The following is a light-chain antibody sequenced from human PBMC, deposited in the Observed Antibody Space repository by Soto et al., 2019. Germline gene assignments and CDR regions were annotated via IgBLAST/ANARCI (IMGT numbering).Light chain of an antibody. J-gene: IGKJ5*01. V-gene: IGKV1-5*01. CDR3: QQYDTYRIT. CDR1: QSISNW. Sequence: DIQMTQSPSTLSASVGDRVTITCRASQSISNWLAWYQQKPGKAPKLLIYDASTLKSGVPSRFSGSGSGTEFTLTISSLQPPDFATYYCQQYDTYRITFGQGTRLEIK. CDR2: DAS.